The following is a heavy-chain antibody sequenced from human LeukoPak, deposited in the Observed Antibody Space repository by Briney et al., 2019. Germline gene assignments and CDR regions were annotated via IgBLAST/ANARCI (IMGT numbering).Heavy chain of an antibody. J-gene: IGHJ4*02. V-gene: IGHV3-23*01. Sequence: GGSLRLSCAASGFTFSSYAMSWVRQAPGKGLEWVSAISNSGDSTYYADSVKGRFTISRDNSKNTLYLQMNSLRADDTALYYCARGYYDSSGYYGFDYWGQGTLVTVSS. CDR3: ARGYYDSSGYYGFDY. D-gene: IGHD3-22*01. CDR2: ISNSGDST. CDR1: GFTFSSYA.